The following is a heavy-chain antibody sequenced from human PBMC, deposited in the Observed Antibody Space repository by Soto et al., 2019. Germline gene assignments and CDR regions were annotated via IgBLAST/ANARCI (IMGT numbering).Heavy chain of an antibody. CDR3: ANRRGIYFLSGLPFDI. Sequence: AGGSLRLSCAASGFTFSSQPMSWVRQAPGKGLEWVAAIAESGGGAAYVGSVEGRFTISRDNVKNMLYLQMNSLRVEDTAVYYCANRRGIYFLSGLPFDIWGQGTMVTVSS. J-gene: IGHJ3*02. CDR1: GFTFSSQP. D-gene: IGHD1-26*01. CDR2: IAESGGGA. V-gene: IGHV3-23*01.